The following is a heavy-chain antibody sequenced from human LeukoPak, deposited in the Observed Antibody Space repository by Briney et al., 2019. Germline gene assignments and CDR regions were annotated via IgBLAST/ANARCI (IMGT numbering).Heavy chain of an antibody. Sequence: AGGSLRLSCAASGFTFSSYWMSWVRQAPGKGLEWVANIKQDGSEKYYVDSVKGRFTISRDNAKNSLYLQMNSLRAEDTAVYYCARCITGWDHYYMDVWGKGTTVTVSS. CDR2: IKQDGSEK. CDR1: GFTFSSYW. J-gene: IGHJ6*03. D-gene: IGHD1-20*01. V-gene: IGHV3-7*01. CDR3: ARCITGWDHYYMDV.